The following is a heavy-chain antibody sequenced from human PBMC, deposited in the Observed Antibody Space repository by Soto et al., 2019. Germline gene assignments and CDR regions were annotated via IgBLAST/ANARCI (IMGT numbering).Heavy chain of an antibody. J-gene: IGHJ3*02. CDR1: GYTFTSYG. Sequence: AASVKVSCKASGYTFTSYGISWVRQAPGQGLEWMGWISAYNGNTNYAQKQQGSVTMTTDPSTSTAYMELRSLRSDDTAVYYCARDRDWLGAFDIWGQGTMVTVSS. D-gene: IGHD3-9*01. V-gene: IGHV1-18*01. CDR2: ISAYNGNT. CDR3: ARDRDWLGAFDI.